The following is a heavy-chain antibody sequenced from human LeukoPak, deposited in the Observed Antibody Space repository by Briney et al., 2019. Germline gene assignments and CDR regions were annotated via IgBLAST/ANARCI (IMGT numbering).Heavy chain of an antibody. CDR3: ARGMVRARFDY. CDR2: INHSGST. CDR1: GGSLSGYY. J-gene: IGHJ4*02. D-gene: IGHD3-10*01. V-gene: IGHV4-34*01. Sequence: PSETLSLTCAVYGGSLSGYYWSWIRQPPGKGLEWIGEINHSGSTNYNPSLKSRVTISVDTSKNQFSLKLSSVTAADTAVYYCARGMVRARFDYWGQGTLVTVSS.